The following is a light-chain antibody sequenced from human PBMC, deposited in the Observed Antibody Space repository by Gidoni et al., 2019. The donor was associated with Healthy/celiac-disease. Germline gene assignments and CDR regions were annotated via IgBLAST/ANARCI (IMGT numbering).Light chain of an antibody. V-gene: IGKV3-15*01. Sequence: EIVMTQSPATLSGSPGEGATLSCRASQSVSSNLALFQQKPGQAPRRLIYGASTRATGIPARFSGSGSGTEFTLTISSLQSEDFAVYYCLQYSDWPLTFGGGTKVEIK. CDR1: QSVSSN. CDR3: LQYSDWPLT. CDR2: GAS. J-gene: IGKJ4*01.